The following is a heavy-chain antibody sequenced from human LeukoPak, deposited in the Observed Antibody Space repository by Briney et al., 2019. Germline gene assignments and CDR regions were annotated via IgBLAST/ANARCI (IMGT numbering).Heavy chain of an antibody. Sequence: SETLSLTCTVSGGSISSYYWSWIRQPPGKGLEWIGYIYYSGSTNYNPSLKSRVTISVDTSKNQFSLKLSSVTAADTAVYYCARDPKQWLQGPGHFDYWGQGTLVTVSS. D-gene: IGHD5-24*01. CDR1: GGSISSYY. CDR3: ARDPKQWLQGPGHFDY. J-gene: IGHJ4*02. V-gene: IGHV4-59*01. CDR2: IYYSGST.